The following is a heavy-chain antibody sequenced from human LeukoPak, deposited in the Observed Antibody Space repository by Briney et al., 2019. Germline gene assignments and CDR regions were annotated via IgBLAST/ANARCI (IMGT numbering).Heavy chain of an antibody. CDR3: ARGMDV. CDR1: GYSISSGYY. CDR2: TYTSGST. Sequence: SETLSLTCTVSGYSISSGYYWGWIRQPAGKGLEWIGRTYTSGSTNYNPSLKSRVTISVDTSKNQFSLKLSSVTAADTAVYYCARGMDVWGKGTTVTISS. J-gene: IGHJ6*04. V-gene: IGHV4-61*02.